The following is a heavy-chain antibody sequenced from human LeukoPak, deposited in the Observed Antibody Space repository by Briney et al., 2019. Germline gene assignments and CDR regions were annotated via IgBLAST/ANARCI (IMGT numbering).Heavy chain of an antibody. CDR2: IIPIFGTA. D-gene: IGHD2-2*01. Sequence: SVKVSCKASGGTFSSYAISWVRQAPGQGLEWMGGIIPIFGTANYAQKFQGRVTITADESTSTAYMELSGLRSEDTAVYYCARADIVVVPAAMGYYYGMDVWGQGTTVTVSS. CDR1: GGTFSSYA. CDR3: ARADIVVVPAAMGYYYGMDV. V-gene: IGHV1-69*13. J-gene: IGHJ6*02.